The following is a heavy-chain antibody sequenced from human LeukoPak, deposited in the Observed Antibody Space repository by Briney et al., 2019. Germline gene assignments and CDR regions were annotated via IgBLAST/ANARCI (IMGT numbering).Heavy chain of an antibody. V-gene: IGHV3-66*01. CDR3: ATDFRYGSA. D-gene: IGHD3-10*01. CDR1: GFTVSRNY. J-gene: IGHJ4*02. CDR2: IYSDGST. Sequence: GGSLRLSCAASGFTVSRNYMTWVRQAPGKGLEWVSVIYSDGSTFYTDSVKGRFTFSRDNSKNTLYLQMNSLRVEDTAVYYCATDFRYGSAWGPGTLLTVSS.